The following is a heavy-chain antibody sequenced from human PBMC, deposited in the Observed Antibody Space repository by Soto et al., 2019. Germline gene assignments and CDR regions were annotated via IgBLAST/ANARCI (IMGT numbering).Heavy chain of an antibody. Sequence: GGSLRLSCAASGFTFSDYYMSWIRQAPGKGLEWVSYISSSSSYTNYADSVKGRFTISRDNAKNSLYLQMNSLRAEDTAVYYCARAWRGVSIAVAGMVDYWGQGTLVTVSS. V-gene: IGHV3-11*06. J-gene: IGHJ4*02. CDR2: ISSSSSYT. CDR3: ARAWRGVSIAVAGMVDY. D-gene: IGHD6-19*01. CDR1: GFTFSDYY.